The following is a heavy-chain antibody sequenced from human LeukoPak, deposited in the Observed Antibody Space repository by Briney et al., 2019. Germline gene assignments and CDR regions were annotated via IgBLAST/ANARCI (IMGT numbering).Heavy chain of an antibody. V-gene: IGHV1-2*02. CDR2: INPNSGGT. Sequence: GASVKVSCNSSGYTFTDYYMHWVRQAPGQGLEWMGWINPNSGGTNYAQKFQGRVTMTRDTSISTAYMELSRLRSDDTAVYYCARDIGLVRGIIMAHWGQGTQVTVSS. CDR1: GYTFTDYY. CDR3: ARDIGLVRGIIMAH. D-gene: IGHD3-10*01. J-gene: IGHJ4*02.